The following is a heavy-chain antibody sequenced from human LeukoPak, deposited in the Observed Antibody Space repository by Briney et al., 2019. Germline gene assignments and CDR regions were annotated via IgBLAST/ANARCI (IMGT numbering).Heavy chain of an antibody. J-gene: IGHJ4*02. Sequence: GGSLRLSCAASGFSFNYFWMTWVRQAPGKGLEWVANIKQDGNEKYYADSVKGRFTISRDNAKKSLYLQMNSLRAEDTAVYYCARGAYSSSWYWGQGTLVTVSS. CDR3: ARGAYSSSWY. CDR1: GFSFNYFW. D-gene: IGHD6-13*01. CDR2: IKQDGNEK. V-gene: IGHV3-7*01.